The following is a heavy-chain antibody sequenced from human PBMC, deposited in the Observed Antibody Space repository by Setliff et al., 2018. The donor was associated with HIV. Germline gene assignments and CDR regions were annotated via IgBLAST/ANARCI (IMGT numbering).Heavy chain of an antibody. V-gene: IGHV1-3*01. CDR3: ARDPAPSSSASYFQH. J-gene: IGHJ1*01. D-gene: IGHD6-6*01. Sequence: ASVKVSCKASGYTFTSYAMHWVRQAPGQRLEWMGWSNAGNGSTTYAQKFQGRVTMTRDTSTSTVYMELSSLRSEDTAVYYCARDPAPSSSASYFQHWGQGTPVTVSS. CDR2: SNAGNGST. CDR1: GYTFTSYA.